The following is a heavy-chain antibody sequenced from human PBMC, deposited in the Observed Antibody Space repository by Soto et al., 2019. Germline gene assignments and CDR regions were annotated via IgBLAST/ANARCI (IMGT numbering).Heavy chain of an antibody. CDR1: GFTFSSYA. CDR2: ISGSGGST. Sequence: EVQLLESVGGLVQPGGSLRLSCAASGFTFSSYAMSWVRQAPGKGLEWVSAISGSGGSTYYADSVKGRFTISRDNSKNTLYLQMNSLRAEDTAVYYCAKDAVSYYDILTGYPEWGQGTLVTVSS. CDR3: AKDAVSYYDILTGYPE. V-gene: IGHV3-23*01. J-gene: IGHJ4*02. D-gene: IGHD3-9*01.